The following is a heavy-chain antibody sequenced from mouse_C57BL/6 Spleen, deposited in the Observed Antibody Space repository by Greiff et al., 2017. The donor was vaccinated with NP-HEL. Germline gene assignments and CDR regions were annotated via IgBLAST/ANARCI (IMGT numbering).Heavy chain of an antibody. D-gene: IGHD2-4*01. CDR3: ARSDYDGEWFAY. CDR1: GFSLTSYA. Sequence: VKLQESGPGLVAPSQCLSITCTVSGFSLTSYAISWVRQPPGKGLEWLGVIWTGGGTNYNSALKSRLSISKDNSKSQVFLKMNSLQTDDTARYYCARSDYDGEWFAYWGQGTLVTVSA. V-gene: IGHV2-9-1*01. J-gene: IGHJ3*01. CDR2: IWTGGGT.